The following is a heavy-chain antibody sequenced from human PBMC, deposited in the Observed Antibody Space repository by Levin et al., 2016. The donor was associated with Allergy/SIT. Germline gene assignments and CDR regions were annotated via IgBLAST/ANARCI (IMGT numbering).Heavy chain of an antibody. CDR1: GYTFTSYD. D-gene: IGHD3-22*01. CDR2: MNPTSGNT. J-gene: IGHJ6*02. V-gene: IGHV1-8*01. Sequence: ASVKVSCKASGYTFTSYDINWVRQTTGQGFEWMGWMNPTSGNTGYAQKFQGRVTMTRNTSISTAYMELSSLRSEDTALYYCARPPYDYHSRGYHYGMDVWGQGTTVTVSS. CDR3: ARPPYDYHSRGYHYGMDV.